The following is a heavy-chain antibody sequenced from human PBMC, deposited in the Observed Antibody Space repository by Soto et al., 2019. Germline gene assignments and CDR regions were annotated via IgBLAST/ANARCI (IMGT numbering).Heavy chain of an antibody. D-gene: IGHD1-7*01. CDR3: ARLNAGTTYYYYGMDV. CDR2: IYYSGST. Sequence: QLQLHESGPGLVKPSETLSLTCTVSGASISSSSYYWGWIRQPPGKGLEWIGSIYYSGSTYYNPSLKSLVTISVDTSNNQFSLKLSSVTAAYTALYYCARLNAGTTYYYYGMDVWGQGTTVTVSS. J-gene: IGHJ6*02. CDR1: GASISSSSYY. V-gene: IGHV4-39*01.